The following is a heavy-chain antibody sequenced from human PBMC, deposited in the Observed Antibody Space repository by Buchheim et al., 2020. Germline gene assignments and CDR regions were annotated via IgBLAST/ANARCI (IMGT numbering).Heavy chain of an antibody. V-gene: IGHV3-13*04. CDR1: GFTFSSYD. D-gene: IGHD3-22*01. CDR3: AKNVRYYDSSGYYYSGSLAY. Sequence: EVQLVESGGGLVQPGGSLRLSCAASGFTFSSYDMHWVRQATGKGLEWVSAIGTAGDPYYPGSVKGRFTISRENAKNSLYLQMNSLRAEDTAVYYCAKNVRYYDSSGYYYSGSLAYWGQGTL. J-gene: IGHJ4*02. CDR2: IGTAGDP.